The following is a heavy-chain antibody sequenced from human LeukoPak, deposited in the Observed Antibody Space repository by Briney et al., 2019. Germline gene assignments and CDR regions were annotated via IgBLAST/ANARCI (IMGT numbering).Heavy chain of an antibody. Sequence: GASVKVSCKASGYTFTGYYMHWVRQAPGQGLEWMGWINPNSCGTNYAQKLQGRVTMTRDTSISTAYMELSRLRSDDTAVYYCASAGLDTAMVPLGYYYYYMDVWGKGTTVTVSS. CDR1: GYTFTGYY. CDR2: INPNSCGT. D-gene: IGHD5-18*01. J-gene: IGHJ6*03. V-gene: IGHV1-2*02. CDR3: ASAGLDTAMVPLGYYYYYMDV.